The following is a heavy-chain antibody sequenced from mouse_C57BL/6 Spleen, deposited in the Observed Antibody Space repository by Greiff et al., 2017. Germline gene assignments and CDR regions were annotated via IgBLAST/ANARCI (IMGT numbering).Heavy chain of an antibody. CDR3: TRGYAMDY. J-gene: IGHJ4*01. CDR1: GYTFTDYE. Sequence: QVQLKQSGAELVRPGASVTLSCKASGYTFTDYEMHWVKQTPVHGLDWIGAIDPETGGTAYNQKFKGKAILTADKSSSTAYMELRSLTSEDSAVYYCTRGYAMDYWGQGTSVTVSS. CDR2: IDPETGGT. V-gene: IGHV1-15*01.